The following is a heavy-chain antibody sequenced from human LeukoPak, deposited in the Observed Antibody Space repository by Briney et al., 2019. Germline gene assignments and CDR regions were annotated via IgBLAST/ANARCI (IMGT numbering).Heavy chain of an antibody. Sequence: GGSLRLSCAASGFTFGNFYMTWIRQAPGKGLEWVSYISSTGSYKYYADAVKGRFTISRDNAKNSLYLQMNSLRAEDTAVYYCARDSFTGYGDYPTPVDYWGQGTLVTVSS. CDR2: ISSTGSYK. V-gene: IGHV3-11*06. CDR1: GFTFGNFY. CDR3: ARDSFTGYGDYPTPVDY. D-gene: IGHD4-17*01. J-gene: IGHJ4*02.